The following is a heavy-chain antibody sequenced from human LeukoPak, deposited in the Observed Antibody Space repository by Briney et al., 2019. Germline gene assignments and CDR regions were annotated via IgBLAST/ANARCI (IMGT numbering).Heavy chain of an antibody. Sequence: ASVKVSCKVSGYTLTELSMHWVRQAPGKGLEWMGGFDPEDGETIYAQKFQGRVTMTEDTSTDTAYMELSSLRSEDTAVYYCATGVYGYSSKPADYWGQGTLVTVSS. D-gene: IGHD5-24*01. CDR2: FDPEDGET. J-gene: IGHJ4*02. CDR1: GYTLTELS. V-gene: IGHV1-24*01. CDR3: ATGVYGYSSKPADY.